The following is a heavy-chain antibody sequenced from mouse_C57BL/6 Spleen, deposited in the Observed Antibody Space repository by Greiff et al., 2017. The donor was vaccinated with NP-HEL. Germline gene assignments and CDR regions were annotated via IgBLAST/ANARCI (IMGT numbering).Heavy chain of an antibody. CDR1: GFNIKDDY. CDR3: TTWDYSYGSSYVDY. D-gene: IGHD1-1*01. CDR2: IDPENGDT. V-gene: IGHV14-4*01. J-gene: IGHJ2*01. Sequence: EVQLQQSGAELVRPGASVKLSCTASGFNIKDDYMHWVKQRPEQGLEWIGWIDPENGDTEYASKFQGKATITADTSSNTAYLQLSSLTSEDTAVYFCTTWDYSYGSSYVDYWGQGTTLTVSS.